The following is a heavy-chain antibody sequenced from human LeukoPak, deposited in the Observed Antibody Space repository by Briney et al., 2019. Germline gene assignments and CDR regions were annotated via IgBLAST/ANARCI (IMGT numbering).Heavy chain of an antibody. D-gene: IGHD2-21*02. CDR3: ARAAGTAKIYYYYCMDV. CDR1: GFTFSTYA. J-gene: IGHJ6*02. Sequence: GGSLRLSCAASGFTFSTYAMHWVRQAPGKGLEWVSVISSDGSNKYYTDSVKGRFTMSRDNSKNTLFLQMNSLRAEDTAVYYCARAAGTAKIYYYYCMDVWGQGTTVTVSS. V-gene: IGHV3-30-3*01. CDR2: ISSDGSNK.